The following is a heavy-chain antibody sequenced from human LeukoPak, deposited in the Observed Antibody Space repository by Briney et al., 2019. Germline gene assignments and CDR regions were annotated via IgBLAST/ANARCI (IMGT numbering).Heavy chain of an antibody. Sequence: GGSLRLSCAASGFTFSSYDMHWVRQATGKGLEWVSAIGTAGDTYYPGSVKGRFTISRENAKNSLYLQMNSLRAGDTAVYYCARGRLETGWFDPWGQGTLVTVSS. CDR3: ARGRLETGWFDP. D-gene: IGHD1-1*01. CDR2: IGTAGDT. J-gene: IGHJ5*02. V-gene: IGHV3-13*01. CDR1: GFTFSSYD.